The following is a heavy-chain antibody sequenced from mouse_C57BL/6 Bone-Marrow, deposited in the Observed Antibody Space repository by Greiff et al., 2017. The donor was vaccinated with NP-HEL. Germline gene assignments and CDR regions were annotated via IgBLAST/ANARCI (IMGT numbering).Heavy chain of an antibody. J-gene: IGHJ2*01. D-gene: IGHD3-2*02. CDR3: AGDSSGYGDFDY. CDR1: GFPITSGYY. V-gene: IGHV12-3*01. CDR2: ITHSGET. Sequence: VQLVESGPGLVKPSQSLFLTCSITGFPITSGYYWILIRQSPEKPLEWMGYITHSGETFYNPSLQSPTSITGETSKNQFFLQLNTVTTEDTAMDYCAGDSSGYGDFDYWGQGTTLTGSS.